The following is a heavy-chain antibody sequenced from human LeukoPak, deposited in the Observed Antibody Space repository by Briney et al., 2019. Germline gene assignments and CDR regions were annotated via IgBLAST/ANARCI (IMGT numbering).Heavy chain of an antibody. D-gene: IGHD3-10*01. CDR3: TSRPLLSYYGSGRTRSDY. CDR1: GYTFTSYG. Sequence: ASVKVSCKASGYTFTSYGISWVRQAPGQGLEWMGWISAYNGNTNYAQKLQGRVTMTTDTSTSTAYMELRSLRSDDTAVYYCTSRPLLSYYGSGRTRSDYWGQGTLVTVSS. J-gene: IGHJ4*02. CDR2: ISAYNGNT. V-gene: IGHV1-18*01.